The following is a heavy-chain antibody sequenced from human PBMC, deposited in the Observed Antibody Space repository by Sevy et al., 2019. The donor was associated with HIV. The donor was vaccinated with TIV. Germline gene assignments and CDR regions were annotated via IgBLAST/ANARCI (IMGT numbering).Heavy chain of an antibody. J-gene: IGHJ4*02. V-gene: IGHV3-23*01. Sequence: GGSLRLSCAASGFTFSSYAMSWVRQAPGKGLEWVSAISGSGGSTYYADSVKGRLTITRDNSKNTLYLQMNSLIAEGTAVYYCAKTLLRFLEWGAFDYWGQGTLVTVSS. D-gene: IGHD3-3*01. CDR3: AKTLLRFLEWGAFDY. CDR1: GFTFSSYA. CDR2: ISGSGGST.